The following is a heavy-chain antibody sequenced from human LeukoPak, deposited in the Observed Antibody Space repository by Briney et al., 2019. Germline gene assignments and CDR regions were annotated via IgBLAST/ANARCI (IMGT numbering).Heavy chain of an antibody. CDR1: GGTFSSYA. Sequence: SVKVSRKASGGTFSSYAISWVRQAPGQGLEWTGRIIPILGIANYAQKFQGRVTITADKSTSTAYMELSSLRSEDTAVYYCARADYDFWSGYYMWYYGMDVWGQGTTVTVSS. CDR2: IIPILGIA. J-gene: IGHJ6*02. D-gene: IGHD3-3*01. CDR3: ARADYDFWSGYYMWYYGMDV. V-gene: IGHV1-69*04.